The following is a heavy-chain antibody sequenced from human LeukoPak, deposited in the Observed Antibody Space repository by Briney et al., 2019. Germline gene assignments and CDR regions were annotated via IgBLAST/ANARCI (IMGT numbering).Heavy chain of an antibody. Sequence: ASVTVSCKASGYTFSDYYAQWVRQAPGQGLEWMGWINPNSGGTNYAERFQGRVTMTSDPSLSTAYMELSRPRSDDTAVYYCARGGGGYVSGSYYNINYWGQGTLVTVSS. CDR3: ARGGGGYVSGSYYNINY. J-gene: IGHJ4*02. V-gene: IGHV1-2*02. D-gene: IGHD3-10*01. CDR2: INPNSGGT. CDR1: GYTFSDYY.